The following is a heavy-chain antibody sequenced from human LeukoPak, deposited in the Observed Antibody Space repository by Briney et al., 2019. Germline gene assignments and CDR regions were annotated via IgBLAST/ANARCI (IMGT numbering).Heavy chain of an antibody. CDR1: GFTVGSNY. CDR3: ARVHYGDLTYYFDY. CDR2: IYSGGST. J-gene: IGHJ4*02. Sequence: GGSLRLSCAASGFTVGSNYMSWVRQAPGKGLEWVSVIYSGGSTYYADSVKGRFTISRDNSKNTLYLQMNSLRAEDTAVYYCARVHYGDLTYYFDYWGQGTLVTVSS. V-gene: IGHV3-66*01. D-gene: IGHD4-17*01.